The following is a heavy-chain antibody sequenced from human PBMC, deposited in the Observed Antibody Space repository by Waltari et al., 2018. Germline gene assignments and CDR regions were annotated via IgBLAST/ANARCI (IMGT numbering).Heavy chain of an antibody. J-gene: IGHJ4*02. Sequence: DVQLLGSGGGLVQPGGSLRLSCAASGFTFSRYEMNWVRQAPGRGLEWVAYISDSGENIYYVDSVKGRCTISRDNTNDVLHLQRNSLRDDDTGIYYCARDCGSGATCSHFDYWGQGNLVTVAS. V-gene: IGHV3-48*03. CDR3: ARDCGSGATCSHFDY. D-gene: IGHD2-21*01. CDR2: ISDSGENI. CDR1: GFTFSRYE.